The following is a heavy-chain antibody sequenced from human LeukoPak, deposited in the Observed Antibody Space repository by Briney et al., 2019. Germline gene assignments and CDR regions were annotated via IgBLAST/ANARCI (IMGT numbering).Heavy chain of an antibody. CDR2: IYYSGST. J-gene: IGHJ4*02. Sequence: SETLSLTCTVSGGSISSSTYYWGWIRQPPGMGLEWIGSIYYSGSTYYNPSLKSRVTISVDTSKNQFSLKLSSVTAADTAVYYCARAVAGIYADYWGQGTLVTVSS. D-gene: IGHD6-19*01. CDR1: GGSISSSTYY. CDR3: ARAVAGIYADY. V-gene: IGHV4-39*07.